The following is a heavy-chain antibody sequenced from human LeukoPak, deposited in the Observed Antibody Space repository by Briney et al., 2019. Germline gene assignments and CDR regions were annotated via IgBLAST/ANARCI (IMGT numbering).Heavy chain of an antibody. CDR1: GFTFSSYS. J-gene: IGHJ4*02. D-gene: IGHD3-9*01. Sequence: GGSLRLSCAASGFTFSSYSMNWVRQAPGKGLEWVSSISSSSSYIYYADSVKGRFTISRDNAKNSLYLQMNSLRAEDTAVYYCARTRHYDILTGYYPFDYWGQGTLVTVSS. CDR3: ARTRHYDILTGYYPFDY. V-gene: IGHV3-21*01. CDR2: ISSSSSYI.